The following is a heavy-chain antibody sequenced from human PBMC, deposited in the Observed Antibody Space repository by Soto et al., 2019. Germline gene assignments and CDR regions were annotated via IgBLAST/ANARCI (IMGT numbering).Heavy chain of an antibody. J-gene: IGHJ4*02. CDR3: ASGFSRYQPQFDY. V-gene: IGHV3-30-3*01. D-gene: IGHD2-2*01. Sequence: SLRLSCAASGFTFSSYAMHWVRQAPGKGLEWVAVISYDGANKYYADSVKGRFTISRDDSKNTLYLQMNSLRAEDTAVYYCASGFSRYQPQFDYWGQGTLVTVSS. CDR2: ISYDGANK. CDR1: GFTFSSYA.